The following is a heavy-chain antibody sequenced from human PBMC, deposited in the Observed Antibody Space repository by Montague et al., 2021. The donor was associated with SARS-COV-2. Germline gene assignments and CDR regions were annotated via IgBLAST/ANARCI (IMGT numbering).Heavy chain of an antibody. J-gene: IGHJ4*02. CDR2: IYYTGST. Sequence: SETLSLTCTVSGGSISPYYWSWIRQPPGKGLEWIGNIYYTGSTNYNPSLKSRLTISVDTSENQFSLKVTSVTPADTAVYYCARVWRGRRVGDYYFDYWGQGTLVTVSS. CDR1: GGSISPYY. V-gene: IGHV4-59*01. D-gene: IGHD3-10*01. CDR3: ARVWRGRRVGDYYFDY.